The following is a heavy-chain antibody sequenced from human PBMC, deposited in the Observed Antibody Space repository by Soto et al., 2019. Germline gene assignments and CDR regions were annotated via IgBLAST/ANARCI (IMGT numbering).Heavy chain of an antibody. V-gene: IGHV1-69*13. D-gene: IGHD2-2*01. CDR2: IIPIFGTA. Sequence: SVKVSCKASGGTFSSYAISWVRQAPGQGLEWMGGIIPIFGTANYAQKFQGRVTITADESTSTAYMELSSLRSEDTAVYYCAREGQGYCSSTSCYEGRVAFDIWGQGTMVTVSS. CDR1: GGTFSSYA. CDR3: AREGQGYCSSTSCYEGRVAFDI. J-gene: IGHJ3*02.